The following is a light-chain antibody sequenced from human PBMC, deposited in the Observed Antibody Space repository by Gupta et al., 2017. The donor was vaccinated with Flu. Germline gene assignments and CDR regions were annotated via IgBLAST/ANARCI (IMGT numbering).Light chain of an antibody. Sequence: DIQMTQSPSTLSASVGDRVTITCRASQSINSWLAWVQQRPGKAPKLLIYRASTLQSGVPSRFSGSGSGTEFTLTISSLQPDDFATYYCQQDNSYSYIFGQGTKLEIK. CDR1: QSINSW. V-gene: IGKV1-5*03. CDR2: RAS. J-gene: IGKJ2*01. CDR3: QQDNSYSYI.